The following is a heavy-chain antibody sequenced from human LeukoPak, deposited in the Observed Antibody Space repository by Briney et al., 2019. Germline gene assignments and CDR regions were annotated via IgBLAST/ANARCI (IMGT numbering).Heavy chain of an antibody. CDR1: GGSISSYY. CDR3: ARFRVAGTRYFDY. Sequence: SETLSLTCTVSGGSISSYYWSWIRQPPGKGLEWIGYIYYSGSTNYNPSLKSRVTISVDTSKNQFSLKLSSVTAADTAVHYCARFRVAGTRYFDYWGQGTLVTVSS. CDR2: IYYSGST. J-gene: IGHJ4*02. V-gene: IGHV4-59*12. D-gene: IGHD6-19*01.